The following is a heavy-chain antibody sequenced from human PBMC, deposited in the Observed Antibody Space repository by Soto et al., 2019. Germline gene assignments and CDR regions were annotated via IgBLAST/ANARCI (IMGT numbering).Heavy chain of an antibody. CDR2: IKQDGSEK. CDR3: ARLTLTSVTDY. D-gene: IGHD3-3*01. CDR1: GFTFSSYW. J-gene: IGHJ4*02. Sequence: EVQLVESGGGLVQPGGSLRLSCAASGFTFSSYWMSWVRQAPGKGLEWVANIKQDGSEKYYVDSVKGRFTISRDNAKNSMYLQMNSLSAEDTAVYYCARLTLTSVTDYWGQRTLVTGSS. V-gene: IGHV3-7*01.